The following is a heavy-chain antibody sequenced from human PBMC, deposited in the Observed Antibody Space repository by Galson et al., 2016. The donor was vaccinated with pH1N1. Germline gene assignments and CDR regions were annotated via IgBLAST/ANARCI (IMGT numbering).Heavy chain of an antibody. CDR1: GYTFTRYY. Sequence: SVKVSCKASGYTFTRYYFHWVRQAPGQGLEWMGVIDPSPGTTTYAQKFQGLVTMTSDTSTSTVYMELSSLKSDDTAVYYCIRDLGRLRDFWGQGTLVTVSS. V-gene: IGHV1-46*03. D-gene: IGHD7-27*01. J-gene: IGHJ4*02. CDR2: IDPSPGTT. CDR3: IRDLGRLRDF.